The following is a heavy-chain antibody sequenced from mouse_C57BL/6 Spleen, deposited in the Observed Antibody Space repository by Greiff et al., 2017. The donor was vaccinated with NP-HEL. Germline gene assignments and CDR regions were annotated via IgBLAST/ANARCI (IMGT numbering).Heavy chain of an antibody. J-gene: IGHJ2*01. CDR3: ARCDYGSMYYFDY. CDR2: IYPGDGDT. V-gene: IGHV1-80*01. D-gene: IGHD1-1*01. CDR1: GYAFSSYW. Sequence: VKLMESGAELVKPGASVKISCKASGYAFSSYWMNWVKQRPGKGLEWIGQIYPGDGDTNSNGKFKGKATLTADKSSSTAYMQLSSLTSEDSSVYFCARCDYGSMYYFDYWGQGTTLTVSS.